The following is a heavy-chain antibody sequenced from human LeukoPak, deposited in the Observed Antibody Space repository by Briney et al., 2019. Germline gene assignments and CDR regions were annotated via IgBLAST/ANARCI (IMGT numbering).Heavy chain of an antibody. V-gene: IGHV4-61*02. D-gene: IGHD3-10*01. CDR2: IYTSGST. Sequence: SQALSLTCTVSGGSISSGSYYWSWIRQPAGKGLEWIGRIYTSGSTNYNPSLKSRVTISVDTSKNQFSLKLSSATAADTAVYYCARGLWFGELLSAFDYWGQGTLVTVSS. CDR3: ARGLWFGELLSAFDY. J-gene: IGHJ4*02. CDR1: GGSISSGSYY.